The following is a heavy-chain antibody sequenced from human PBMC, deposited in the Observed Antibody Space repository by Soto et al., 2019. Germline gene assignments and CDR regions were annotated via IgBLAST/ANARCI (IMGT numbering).Heavy chain of an antibody. CDR3: ARRPYGDYGDYFDY. CDR1: GFTFSSFW. Sequence: GGSLRLSCAASGFTFSSFWMSWVRQAPGKGLEWVANIKQDGSEKYYVDSVRGRFSISRDNAKNSLFLQMSSLRAEDTAVYYCARRPYGDYGDYFDYWGQGTLVTVSS. D-gene: IGHD4-17*01. V-gene: IGHV3-7*01. CDR2: IKQDGSEK. J-gene: IGHJ4*02.